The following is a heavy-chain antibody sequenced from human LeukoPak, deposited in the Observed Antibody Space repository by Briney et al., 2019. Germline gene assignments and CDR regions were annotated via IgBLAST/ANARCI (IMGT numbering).Heavy chain of an antibody. Sequence: GSLRLSCAASGFTFSDYYLSWIRQAPGKGLEWVSYISSSGSTIYYADSVKGRFTISRDNAKNSLYLQMNSLRAEDTAVYYCARPSTWDAFDIWGQGTMVTVSS. V-gene: IGHV3-11*01. CDR3: ARPSTWDAFDI. CDR1: GFTFSDYY. J-gene: IGHJ3*02. CDR2: ISSSGSTI.